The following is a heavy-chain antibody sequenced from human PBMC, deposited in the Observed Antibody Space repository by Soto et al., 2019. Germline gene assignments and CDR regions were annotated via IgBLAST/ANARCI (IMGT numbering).Heavy chain of an antibody. CDR3: TRVNPGAYYYGSGTIDY. CDR1: GFTFGDYA. J-gene: IGHJ4*02. CDR2: IRSKAYGGTT. V-gene: IGHV3-49*03. D-gene: IGHD3-10*01. Sequence: GGSLRLSCTASGFTFGDYAMSWFRQAPGKGLEWVGFIRSKAYGGTTEYAASVKGRFTISRDDSKSIAYLQMNSLKTEDTAVYYCTRVNPGAYYYGSGTIDYWGQGTLVTVSS.